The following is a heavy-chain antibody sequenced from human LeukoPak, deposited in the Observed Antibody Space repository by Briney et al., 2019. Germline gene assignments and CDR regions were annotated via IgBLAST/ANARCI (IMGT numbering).Heavy chain of an antibody. D-gene: IGHD1-26*01. CDR3: VKKLVGTTLGGPLDY. J-gene: IGHJ4*02. Sequence: GGSLRLSCAASGFTFSSYAMSWVRQAPGKGLEWVSGIRDSGSSTYYVDSVKGRFTISRDNSKNTLYLQMKSLQAEDTAIYYCVKKLVGTTLGGPLDYWGQGTLVIVSS. CDR2: IRDSGSST. V-gene: IGHV3-23*01. CDR1: GFTFSSYA.